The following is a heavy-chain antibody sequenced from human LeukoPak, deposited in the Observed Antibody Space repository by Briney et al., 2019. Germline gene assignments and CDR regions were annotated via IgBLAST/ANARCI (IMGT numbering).Heavy chain of an antibody. CDR3: AAYSSSFDY. CDR2: INPSSGFT. CDR1: GYTFTNYL. J-gene: IGHJ4*02. D-gene: IGHD6-6*01. V-gene: IGHV1-46*04. Sequence: ASVKVSCKSSGYTFTNYLIHWVRQAPGQGLEWMGIINPSSGFTSYTQKLQGRVTMTSDTSTSTVYMELSSLRSEDTAVYYCAAYSSSFDYWGQGTLVTVSS.